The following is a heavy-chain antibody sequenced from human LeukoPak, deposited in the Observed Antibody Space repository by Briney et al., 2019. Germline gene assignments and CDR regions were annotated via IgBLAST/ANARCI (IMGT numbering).Heavy chain of an antibody. D-gene: IGHD2-15*01. Sequence: GGSLGLSCAASGFTFSSYAMSWVRQAPGKGLEWVSAISGSGGSTYYADSVKGRFTISRDNSKNTLCLQMNSLRAEDTAVYYCAKEEDVVVVAANWFDPWGQGTLVTVSS. J-gene: IGHJ5*02. CDR3: AKEEDVVVVAANWFDP. CDR2: ISGSGGST. CDR1: GFTFSSYA. V-gene: IGHV3-23*01.